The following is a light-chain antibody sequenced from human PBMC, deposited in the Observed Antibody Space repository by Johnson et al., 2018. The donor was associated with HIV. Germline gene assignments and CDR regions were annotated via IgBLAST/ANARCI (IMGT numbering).Light chain of an antibody. CDR1: SSNIGNNY. V-gene: IGLV1-51*01. CDR2: DND. J-gene: IGLJ1*01. CDR3: GTWDGGLSIYV. Sequence: QPVLTQPPSMSAAPGQKVTISCSGSSSNIGNNYVSWYQQLPGTAPKLLIYDNDKRPSGIPDRFSASKSDTSATMGITGLQTGDGANYYCGTWDGGLSIYVFGTGTEVTVL.